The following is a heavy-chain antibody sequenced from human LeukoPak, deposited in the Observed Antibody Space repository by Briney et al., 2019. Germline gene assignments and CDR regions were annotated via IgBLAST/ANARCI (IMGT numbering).Heavy chain of an antibody. CDR1: GFTVSSNY. J-gene: IGHJ6*03. Sequence: GGSLRLSCAASGFTVSSNYMSWVRQAPGKGLEWVSVIYSGGSTYYADSVKGRFTISRDNSKNTLYLQMNSLRAEDTAVYYCARVGGDSSGCYYYYYYMDIWGKGTTVTVSS. CDR2: IYSGGST. V-gene: IGHV3-66*02. D-gene: IGHD3-22*01. CDR3: ARVGGDSSGCYYYYYYMDI.